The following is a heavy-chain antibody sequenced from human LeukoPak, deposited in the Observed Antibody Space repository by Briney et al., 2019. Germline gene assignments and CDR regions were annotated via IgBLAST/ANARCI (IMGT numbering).Heavy chain of an antibody. CDR1: GYTFTGYY. J-gene: IGHJ3*02. D-gene: IGHD3-22*01. CDR3: ATGHYYDSSGYQYFNAFDI. CDR2: INPNSGGT. V-gene: IGHV1-2*02. Sequence: ASVKVSCKASGYTFTGYYMHWVRQAPGQGLEWMGWINPNSGGTNYAQKFQGRVTMTRDTSISTAYMELSRLRSDDTAVYYCATGHYYDSSGYQYFNAFDIWGQGTMVTVSS.